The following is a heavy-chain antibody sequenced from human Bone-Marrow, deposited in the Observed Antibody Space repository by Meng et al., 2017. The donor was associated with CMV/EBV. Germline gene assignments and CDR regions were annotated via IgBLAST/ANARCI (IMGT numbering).Heavy chain of an antibody. J-gene: IGHJ6*02. D-gene: IGHD1-26*01. CDR2: IYHSGST. Sequence: SETLSLTCTVSGDSLNSDTYYWNWIQQPPGKGLEWIGFIYHSGSTTYNPSLKSRVTISIDTSKNQFSLRLNSVTSADTAVYYCARDREAALPYYYAMDVWGQATAVTVSS. CDR1: GDSLNSDTYY. V-gene: IGHV4-61*01. CDR3: ARDREAALPYYYAMDV.